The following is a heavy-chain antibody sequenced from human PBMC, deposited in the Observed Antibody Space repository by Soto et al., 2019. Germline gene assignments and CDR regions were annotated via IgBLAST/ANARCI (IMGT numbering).Heavy chain of an antibody. CDR2: INHSGST. Sequence: SETLSLTCTVSGDSISSGSAYWSWIRQPPGKGLEWIGEINHSGSTNYNPSLKSRVTISVDTSKNQFSLKLSSVTAADTAVYYCARGAGDYYYYGMDVWGQGTTVTVSS. CDR3: ARGAGDYYYYGMDV. J-gene: IGHJ6*02. V-gene: IGHV4-39*07. CDR1: GDSISSGSAY.